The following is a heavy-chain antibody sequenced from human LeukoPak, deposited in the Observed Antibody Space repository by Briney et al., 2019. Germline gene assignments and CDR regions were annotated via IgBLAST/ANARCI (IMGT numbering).Heavy chain of an antibody. D-gene: IGHD4-23*01. J-gene: IGHJ4*02. CDR2: IYSGGST. CDR1: GFTFSSYA. V-gene: IGHV3-66*01. CDR3: AREDYGGKLDY. Sequence: GGSLRLSCAASGFTFSSYAMSWVRQAPGKGLEWVSVIYSGGSTYYADSVKGRFTISRDNSKNTLYLQMNSLRAEDTAVYYCAREDYGGKLDYWSQGTLVTVSS.